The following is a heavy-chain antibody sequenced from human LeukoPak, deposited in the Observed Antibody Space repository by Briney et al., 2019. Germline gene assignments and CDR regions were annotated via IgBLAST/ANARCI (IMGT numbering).Heavy chain of an antibody. J-gene: IGHJ4*02. CDR2: IRYDGSTK. Sequence: PGGSLRLSCAASGFAFSYYDMHWVRQAAGKGLEWVAFIRYDGSTKYSAASVKGRFSVSRDNSKNTLYLQMNSLRPEDTAVYYCAKREGVGDFDYWGQGTLVTVSS. V-gene: IGHV3-30*02. CDR3: AKREGVGDFDY. D-gene: IGHD1-26*01. CDR1: GFAFSYYD.